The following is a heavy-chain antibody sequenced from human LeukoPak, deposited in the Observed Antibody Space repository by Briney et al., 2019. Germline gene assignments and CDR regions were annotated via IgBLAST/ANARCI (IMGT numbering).Heavy chain of an antibody. CDR1: GFDFGAYE. D-gene: IGHD3-22*01. CDR3: TTLGYHLDS. CDR2: FAGSDTTK. J-gene: IGHJ4*02. V-gene: IGHV3-48*03. Sequence: GGSLRLSCAASGFDFGAYEMNWVRQAPGKGLEWVAYFAGSDTTKYYADSVRGRFTISRDSAKNSLYLQMNSLRAEDTALYYCTTLGYHLDSWGQGTLVTVSS.